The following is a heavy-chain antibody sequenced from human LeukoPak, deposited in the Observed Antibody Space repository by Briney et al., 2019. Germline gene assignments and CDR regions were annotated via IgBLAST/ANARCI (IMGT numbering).Heavy chain of an antibody. D-gene: IGHD6-6*01. CDR1: GYSENFYG. V-gene: IGHV1-18*01. J-gene: IGHJ3*02. CDR2: ISAQHGQT. CDR3: TRVGGYSPSSTGGNAFDI. Sequence: ASVKVSCKTSGYSENFYGITWVRQVAGQGLEWMGWISAQHGQTEYAPNSQDRVTMTTDTYTNTAYMELRSLRSDDTAVYFCTRVGGYSPSSTGGNAFDIWGQGTMVTVSS.